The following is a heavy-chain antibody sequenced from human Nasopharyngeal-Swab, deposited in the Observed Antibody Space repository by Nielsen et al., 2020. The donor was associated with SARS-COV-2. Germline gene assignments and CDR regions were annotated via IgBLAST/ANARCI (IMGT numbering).Heavy chain of an antibody. CDR3: ARADTFGGVIVI. Sequence: SETLSLTCTVSGGSISSGGYYWSWIRQHPGKGLEWIGYIYYSGSTYYNPSLKSRVTISVDTSKNQFSLKLSSVTAADTAVYYCARADTFGGVIVIWGQGTLVTGSS. D-gene: IGHD3-16*02. V-gene: IGHV4-31*03. CDR2: IYYSGST. CDR1: GGSISSGGYY. J-gene: IGHJ4*02.